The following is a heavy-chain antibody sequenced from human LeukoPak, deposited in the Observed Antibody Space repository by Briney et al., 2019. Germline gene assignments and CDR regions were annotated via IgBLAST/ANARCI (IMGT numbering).Heavy chain of an antibody. V-gene: IGHV1-18*01. J-gene: IGHJ4*02. D-gene: IGHD3-10*01. CDR1: GYTFTSYG. CDR2: SSTYYGNT. Sequence: ASVKVSCKASGYTFTSYGFSWVRQAPGQGLEWMGWSSTYYGNTNYAQKLQDRVTMTTETSTSTAEMELTSLRSDDTAVYYCARVYSTNYYGSGDRPFLFDYWGQGTVVTVSS. CDR3: ARVYSTNYYGSGDRPFLFDY.